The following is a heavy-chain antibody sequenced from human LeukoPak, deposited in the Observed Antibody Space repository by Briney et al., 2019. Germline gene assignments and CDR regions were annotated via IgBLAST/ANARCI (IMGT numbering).Heavy chain of an antibody. J-gene: IGHJ4*02. CDR1: GYTFTGYY. V-gene: IGHV1-2*06. D-gene: IGHD5-18*01. Sequence: SVKVSFKASGYTFTGYYMHWVRQAPGQGLEWIVRINPKSGGTNYAQQFQGRVTMTRDTTISTAYMELSRLRSEDTAVYYCARERSAITKRGGGQGPFDYWGQGTLVTVSS. CDR2: INPKSGGT. CDR3: ARERSAITKRGGGQGPFDY.